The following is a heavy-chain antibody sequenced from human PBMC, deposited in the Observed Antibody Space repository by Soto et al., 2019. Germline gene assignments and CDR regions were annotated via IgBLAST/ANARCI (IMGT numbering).Heavy chain of an antibody. CDR1: GDSVSSNSAA. Sequence: SQTLSLTCAISGDSVSSNSAAWNWIRQSPSRGLEWLGRTYYRSKWYNDYAVSVKSRITINPDTSKNQFSLQLNSVTPEDTAVYYCARAHYCSGGSCYEGNWFDPWGQGTLVTVSS. D-gene: IGHD2-15*01. CDR2: TYYRSKWYN. J-gene: IGHJ5*02. V-gene: IGHV6-1*01. CDR3: ARAHYCSGGSCYEGNWFDP.